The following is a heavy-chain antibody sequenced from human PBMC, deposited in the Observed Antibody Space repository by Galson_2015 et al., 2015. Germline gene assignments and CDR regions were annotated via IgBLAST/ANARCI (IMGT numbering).Heavy chain of an antibody. V-gene: IGHV3-30*18. CDR2: ISYDGSIK. CDR3: AKDLSSAWYSGGDY. Sequence: LRLSCAASGFTFNKYNIHWVRQAPGKGLEWVAVISYDGSIKYYADSVKGRFAISRDNSKNTLSLQMDSLRAEDTAVYYCAKDLSSAWYSGGDYWGQGTLVTVSS. J-gene: IGHJ4*02. D-gene: IGHD6-19*01. CDR1: GFTFNKYN.